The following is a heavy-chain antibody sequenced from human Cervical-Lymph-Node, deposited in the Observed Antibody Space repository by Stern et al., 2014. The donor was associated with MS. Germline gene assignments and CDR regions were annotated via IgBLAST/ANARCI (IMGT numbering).Heavy chain of an antibody. CDR3: ARRAGYCSRTNCYAYWYFDL. Sequence: VQLEQSGAVVKEPWGLLYISCPISGDRFTNYRICWGRQMPQQGLERMGIVYPGDPVAKYIPSSLGKVTFSADRSTTPAYVQWSSLKASDTATYYCARRAGYCSRTNCYAYWYFDLWGRGTLVTVSS. CDR2: VYPGDPVA. V-gene: IGHV5-51*01. J-gene: IGHJ2*01. CDR1: GDRFTNYR. D-gene: IGHD2-2*01.